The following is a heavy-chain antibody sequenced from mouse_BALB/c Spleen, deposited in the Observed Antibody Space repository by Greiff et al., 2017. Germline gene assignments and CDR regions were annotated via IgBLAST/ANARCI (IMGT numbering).Heavy chain of an antibody. Sequence: LVKTGASVKISCKASGYSFNGSYMHWVKQSHGKSLEWIGYISCYNGATSYNQKFKGKATFTVDTSSSTAYMQFNSLTSEDSAVYYCARAPSDGYDAMDYWGQGTSVTVSS. CDR1: GYSFNGSY. V-gene: IGHV1S34*01. J-gene: IGHJ4*01. CDR3: ARAPSDGYDAMDY. CDR2: ISCYNGAT. D-gene: IGHD1-2*01.